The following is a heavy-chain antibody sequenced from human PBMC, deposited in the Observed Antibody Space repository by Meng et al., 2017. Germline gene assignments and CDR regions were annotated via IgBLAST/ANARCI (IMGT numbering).Heavy chain of an antibody. CDR1: GYTFTSYG. J-gene: IGHJ4*02. Sequence: QGQLVQSGAEVKKPGASVKVSCKASGYTFTSYGISWVRQAPGQGLEWMGWISAYNGNTNYAQKFQGRVTMTRDTSTSTVYMELSSLRSEDTAVYYCARARHGGKTPLGDYWGQGTLVTVSS. V-gene: IGHV1-18*01. D-gene: IGHD4-23*01. CDR3: ARARHGGKTPLGDY. CDR2: ISAYNGNT.